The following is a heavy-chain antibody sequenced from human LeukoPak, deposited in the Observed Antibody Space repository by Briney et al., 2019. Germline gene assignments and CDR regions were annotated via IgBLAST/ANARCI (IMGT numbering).Heavy chain of an antibody. V-gene: IGHV3-7*03. CDR2: IKQDGSEK. J-gene: IGHJ4*02. CDR1: GFTFSNYW. CDR3: ARMYYDFWSGYYQDY. D-gene: IGHD3-3*01. Sequence: PGGSLRLSCAASGFTFSNYWMSWVRQAPGKGLEWVANIKQDGSEKYYVDSVRGRLTISRDNAKNSLYLQMNSLRVDDTAVYYCARMYYDFWSGYYQDYWGQGTLVTVSS.